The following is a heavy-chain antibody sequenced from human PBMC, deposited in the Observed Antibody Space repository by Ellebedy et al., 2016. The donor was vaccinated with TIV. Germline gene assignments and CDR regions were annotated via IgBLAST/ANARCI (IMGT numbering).Heavy chain of an antibody. V-gene: IGHV5-51*01. D-gene: IGHD3-22*01. Sequence: GESLKISXKGSGYSFTNYWIGWVRQMPGKGLEWMGIIYPVDFDTRYSPSFQGQVTISADKSITTAYLQWSSLKASDTAMYYCALNYYDSSGYPQNDAFDIWGQGTMVTVS. CDR1: GYSFTNYW. J-gene: IGHJ3*02. CDR2: IYPVDFDT. CDR3: ALNYYDSSGYPQNDAFDI.